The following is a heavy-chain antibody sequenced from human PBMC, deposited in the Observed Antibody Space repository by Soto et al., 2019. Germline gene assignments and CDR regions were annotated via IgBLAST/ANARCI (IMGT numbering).Heavy chain of an antibody. CDR2: ISSSGSTI. D-gene: IGHD3-22*01. CDR1: GLTVGVYS. J-gene: IGHJ4*02. CDR3: ARYSSGYCLTV. V-gene: IGHV3-48*04. Sequence: PGGSLGLACAARGLTVGVYSMNWVRQAPGKGLEWVSYISSSGSTIYYADSVKGRFTISRDNAKNSLYLQMNSLRAEDTAVYYCARYSSGYCLTVWGQGTLVTVSS.